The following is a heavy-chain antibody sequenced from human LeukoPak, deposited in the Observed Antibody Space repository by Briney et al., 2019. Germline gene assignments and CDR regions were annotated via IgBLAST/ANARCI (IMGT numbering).Heavy chain of an antibody. CDR2: INPSGGST. D-gene: IGHD3-16*02. J-gene: IGHJ4*02. CDR3: ARGGLITFGGVIVTGFDY. Sequence: ASVKVSCKASGYTFTSYYMHWVRQAPGQGLEWMGIINPSGGSTSYAQKFQGRVTMTRDMSTSTVYMELSSLRSEDTAVYYCARGGLITFGGVIVTGFDYWGQGTLVTVSS. CDR1: GYTFTSYY. V-gene: IGHV1-46*01.